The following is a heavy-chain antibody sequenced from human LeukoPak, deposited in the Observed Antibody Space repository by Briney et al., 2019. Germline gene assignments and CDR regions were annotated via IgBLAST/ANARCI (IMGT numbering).Heavy chain of an antibody. V-gene: IGHV3-30*14. J-gene: IGHJ4*02. CDR1: GFTFSIYA. CDR3: ARDHYHKIHSVMVTAPDY. CDR2: ISYDGSNK. Sequence: PGGSLRLSCVASGFTFSIYAMHWVRQAPGKGLECVAVISYDGSNKYYVDSVKGRFTISRDNSMNTLYLQMNSLRTEDTAVYYCARDHYHKIHSVMVTAPDYWGQGTLVIVSS. D-gene: IGHD2-21*02.